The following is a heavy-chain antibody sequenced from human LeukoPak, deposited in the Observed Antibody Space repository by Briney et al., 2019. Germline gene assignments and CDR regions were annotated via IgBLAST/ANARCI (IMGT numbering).Heavy chain of an antibody. D-gene: IGHD1-7*01. Sequence: PSETLSLTCTVSGGSISSYYWSWIRQPPGKGLEWIGYIYYSGSTNYNPSLKSRVTISVDTSKNQFSLKLSSVTAADTAVYYCAMGTNWNYEGPLLDYWGQGTLVTVSS. V-gene: IGHV4-59*01. J-gene: IGHJ4*02. CDR1: GGSISSYY. CDR3: AMGTNWNYEGPLLDY. CDR2: IYYSGST.